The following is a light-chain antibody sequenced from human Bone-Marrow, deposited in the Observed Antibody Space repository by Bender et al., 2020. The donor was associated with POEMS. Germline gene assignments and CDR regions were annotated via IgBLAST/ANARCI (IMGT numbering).Light chain of an antibody. CDR2: YDD. J-gene: IGLJ3*02. V-gene: IGLV1-36*01. CDR1: SSNIGNHG. CDR3: SDWDDSLSGWV. Sequence: QSVVTQPPSLSEAPRQRVTISCSGSSSNIGNHGVNWYQQLPGEAPKLLIYYDDLLTPGVSDRCSASKSGPSASLDISELRSEDGDLYYCSDWDDSLSGWVFGGGTKLTVL.